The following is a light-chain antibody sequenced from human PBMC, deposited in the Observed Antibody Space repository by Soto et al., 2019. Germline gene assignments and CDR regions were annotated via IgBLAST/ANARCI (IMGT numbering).Light chain of an antibody. J-gene: IGKJ1*01. CDR1: QSVSSN. CDR2: DAS. Sequence: EIVMTQSPGTLSVSPGERATLSCRASQSVSSNLAWYQQKPGQAPRLLISDASTRATGIPDRFGGSGSGTDFTLTISRLEPEDFAVYYCQQYGSSGTFGQGTKVDI. V-gene: IGKV3-20*01. CDR3: QQYGSSGT.